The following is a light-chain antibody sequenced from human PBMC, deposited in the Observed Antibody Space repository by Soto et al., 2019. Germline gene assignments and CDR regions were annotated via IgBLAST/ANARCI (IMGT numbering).Light chain of an antibody. CDR1: SSDVGGYNY. CDR2: EVN. CDR3: SSFTSTRTYV. Sequence: QSALTQPASVSGSPGQSITISCTGTSSDVGGYNYVSWYQQHPGKAPKLMIYEVNNRPSGVSSRFSGSKSGNTASLTISGLQAEDEADYYCSSFTSTRTYVFGTGTKLTVL. V-gene: IGLV2-14*01. J-gene: IGLJ1*01.